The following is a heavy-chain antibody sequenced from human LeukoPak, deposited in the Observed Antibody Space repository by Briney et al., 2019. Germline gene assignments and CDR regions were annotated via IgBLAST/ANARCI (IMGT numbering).Heavy chain of an antibody. CDR2: IYSGSST. D-gene: IGHD5-12*01. V-gene: IGHV3-66*01. Sequence: GGSLRLSCAASGLTVSSNYMSWVRQAPGKGLEWVSLIYSGSSTYYADSVKGRFTISTEKSKNTLYLQMSSLRVEDTAVYYCAMGAIVATIDYWGQGTLVTVSS. J-gene: IGHJ4*02. CDR1: GLTVSSNY. CDR3: AMGAIVATIDY.